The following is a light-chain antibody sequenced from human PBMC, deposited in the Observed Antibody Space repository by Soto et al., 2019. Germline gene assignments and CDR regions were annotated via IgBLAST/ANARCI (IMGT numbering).Light chain of an antibody. Sequence: DIQMTQSPSTLSASAGDRVTITCRASQSITNWLAWYQQKPGKAPKLLIYAAFTLQTGVSSRFIGSGSGTDFTLTINSLQPEDFATYYCQQSSSSPWTFGQGTKVEIK. V-gene: IGKV1-39*01. CDR3: QQSSSSPWT. CDR1: QSITNW. CDR2: AAF. J-gene: IGKJ1*01.